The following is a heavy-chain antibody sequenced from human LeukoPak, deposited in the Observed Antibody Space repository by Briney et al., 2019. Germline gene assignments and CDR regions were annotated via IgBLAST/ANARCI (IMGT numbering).Heavy chain of an antibody. V-gene: IGHV3-7*01. CDR3: VRETQSGITDFDY. D-gene: IGHD1-14*01. CDR2: IKEDGREQ. J-gene: IGHJ4*02. Sequence: WXRXXXXXXXXXVXNIKEDGREQYYPESLKGRFTISRDNANNILYLQLNSVRAEDTAVYYCVRETQSGITDFDYWGQGTPVTVSS.